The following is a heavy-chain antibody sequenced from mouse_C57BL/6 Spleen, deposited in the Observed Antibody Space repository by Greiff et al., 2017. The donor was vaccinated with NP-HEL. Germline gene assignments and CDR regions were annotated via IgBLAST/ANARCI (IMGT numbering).Heavy chain of an antibody. CDR3: AREGTTGYAMDY. CDR2: IDPSDSET. D-gene: IGHD1-1*01. J-gene: IGHJ4*01. V-gene: IGHV1-52*01. Sequence: QVQLKQPGAELVRPGSSVKLSCKASGYTFTSYWMHWVKQRPIQGLEWIGNIDPSDSETHYNQKFKDKATLTVDKSSSTAYMQLSSLTSEDSAVYYCAREGTTGYAMDYWGQGTSVTVSS. CDR1: GYTFTSYW.